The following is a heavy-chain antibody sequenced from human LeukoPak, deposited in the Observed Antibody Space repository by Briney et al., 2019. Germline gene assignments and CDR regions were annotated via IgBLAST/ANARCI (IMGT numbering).Heavy chain of an antibody. CDR2: IYYSGST. Sequence: SETLSLICTVSGGSISSYYWSWIRQPPGKGLEWIGYIYYSGSTNYNPSLKSRVTISVDTSKNQFSLKLSSVTAADTAVYYCARSIAGAGFDYWGQSTLDTVSS. CDR1: GGSISSYY. CDR3: ARSIAGAGFDY. V-gene: IGHV4-59*08. J-gene: IGHJ4*02. D-gene: IGHD6-13*01.